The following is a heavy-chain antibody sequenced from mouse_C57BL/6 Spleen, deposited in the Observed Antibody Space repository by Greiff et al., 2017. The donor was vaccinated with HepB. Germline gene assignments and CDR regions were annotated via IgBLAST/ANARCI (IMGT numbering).Heavy chain of an antibody. Sequence: VQLQQPGAELVKPGASVKLSCKASGYTFTSYWMHWVKQRPGQGLEWIGMIHPNSGSTNYNEKFKSTATLTVDKSSSTAYMQLSSLTSEDSAVYYCARGGYDGAYYAMDYWGQGTSVTVSS. CDR2: IHPNSGST. D-gene: IGHD2-2*01. J-gene: IGHJ4*01. V-gene: IGHV1-64*01. CDR1: GYTFTSYW. CDR3: ARGGYDGAYYAMDY.